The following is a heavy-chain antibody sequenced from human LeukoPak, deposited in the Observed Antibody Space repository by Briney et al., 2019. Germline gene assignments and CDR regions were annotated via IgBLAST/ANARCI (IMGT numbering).Heavy chain of an antibody. CDR3: ARHSGEDWKDTILGYYYMDV. CDR1: GGSISSSSYY. D-gene: IGHD1-1*01. Sequence: SETLSLTCTVSGGSISSSSYYWGWIRQPPGKGLEWIGSIYYSGSTYYNPSLTSRVTISVDRSKNQFSLKLSSVTAADTAVYYCARHSGEDWKDTILGYYYMDVWGKGTTVTVSS. J-gene: IGHJ6*03. V-gene: IGHV4-39*07. CDR2: IYYSGST.